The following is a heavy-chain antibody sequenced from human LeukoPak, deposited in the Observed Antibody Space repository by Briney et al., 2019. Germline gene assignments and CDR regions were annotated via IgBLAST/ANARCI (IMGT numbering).Heavy chain of an antibody. CDR1: GYPFTGYY. CDR3: ARSAQWLVPDAFDI. J-gene: IGHJ3*02. Sequence: ASVKVSCKTSGYPFTGYYMHWVRHAPGQGLEWMGWINPNSGGANHAQKFQGRVTVTRDTSISTAYMELSRLRSDDTALYYCARSAQWLVPDAFDIWGQGTMVTVSS. CDR2: INPNSGGA. V-gene: IGHV1-2*02. D-gene: IGHD6-19*01.